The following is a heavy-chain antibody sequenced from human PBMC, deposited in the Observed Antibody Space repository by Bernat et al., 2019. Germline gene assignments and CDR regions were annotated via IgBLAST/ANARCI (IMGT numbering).Heavy chain of an antibody. J-gene: IGHJ3*02. V-gene: IGHV4-39*01. D-gene: IGHD2-2*01. Sequence: QLQLQESGPGLVKPSETLSLTCTVSGGSISSSSYYWGWIRQPPGKGLEWIGSIYYSGSTYYNPSLKSRVTISVDTSKNQFSLKLSSVTAADTAVYYCARTRTSSGYDAFDIWGQGTVVPVSS. CDR3: ARTRTSSGYDAFDI. CDR1: GGSISSSSYY. CDR2: IYYSGST.